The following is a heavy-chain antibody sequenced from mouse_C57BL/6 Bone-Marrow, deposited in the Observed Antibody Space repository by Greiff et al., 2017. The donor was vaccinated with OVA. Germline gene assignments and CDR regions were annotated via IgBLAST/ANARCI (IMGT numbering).Heavy chain of an antibody. CDR2: IYPGNSDT. CDR3: TTSLYYGGPAWFAY. J-gene: IGHJ3*01. CDR1: GYTFTSYW. V-gene: IGHV1-5*01. Sequence: EVQLQQSGPVLARPGASVKMSCKTSGYTFTSYWMHWVKQRPGQGLEWIGAIYPGNSDTSYNQKFKGKAKMTAVTSASTAYMELSSLTNEDSAVYYSTTSLYYGGPAWFAYWGQGTLVTVSA. D-gene: IGHD1-1*01.